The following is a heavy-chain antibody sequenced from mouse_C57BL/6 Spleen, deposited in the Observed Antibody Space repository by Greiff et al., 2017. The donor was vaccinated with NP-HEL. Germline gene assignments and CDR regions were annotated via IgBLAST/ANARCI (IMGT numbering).Heavy chain of an antibody. J-gene: IGHJ4*01. CDR2: IDPSDSYT. Sequence: QVQLQQPGAELVKPGASVKLSCKASGYTFTSYWMQWVKQRPGQGLEWIGEIDPSDSYTNYNQKFKGKTTLTVDTSSSTAYMQLSSLTSEDSAVYYCAREDYVYYAMDYWGQGTSVTVSS. D-gene: IGHD1-1*02. CDR1: GYTFTSYW. CDR3: AREDYVYYAMDY. V-gene: IGHV1-50*01.